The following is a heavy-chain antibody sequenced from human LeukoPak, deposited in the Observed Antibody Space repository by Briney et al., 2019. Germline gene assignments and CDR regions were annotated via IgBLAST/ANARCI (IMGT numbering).Heavy chain of an antibody. J-gene: IGHJ4*02. V-gene: IGHV3-23*01. CDR3: ANDYRSGSFHDF. CDR2: ISRRDDYT. D-gene: IGHD3-10*01. CDR1: GFAFSSYA. Sequence: GGSLRLSCAASGFAFSSYAMSWVRQPPGKGLEWASVISRRDDYTYYADSVKGRFTISRDNSKNTLYLQMNTLRAEDTAVYYCANDYRSGSFHDFWGQGTLVTVSS.